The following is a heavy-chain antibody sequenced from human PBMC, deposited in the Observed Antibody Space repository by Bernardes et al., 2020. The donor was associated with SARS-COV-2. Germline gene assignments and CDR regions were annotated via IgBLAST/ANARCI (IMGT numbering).Heavy chain of an antibody. CDR3: ARGLGIGIAVVWGGDY. CDR2: IKQDGSEK. V-gene: IGHV3-7*01. Sequence: GGSLRLSCAASGFTFSSYWMSWVRQAPGKGLEWVANIKQDGSEKYYVDSVKGRFTISRDNAKNSLYLQMNSLRAEDTAVYYCARGLGIGIAVVWGGDYWGQGTLVTVSS. CDR1: GFTFSSYW. D-gene: IGHD6-19*01. J-gene: IGHJ4*02.